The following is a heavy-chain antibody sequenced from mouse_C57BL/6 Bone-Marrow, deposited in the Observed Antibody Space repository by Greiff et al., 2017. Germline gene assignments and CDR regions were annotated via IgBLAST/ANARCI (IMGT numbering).Heavy chain of an antibody. D-gene: IGHD2-4*01. J-gene: IGHJ3*01. CDR1: GYTFTSYW. CDR3: AREGLGHYDYAWFAY. V-gene: IGHV1-59*01. Sequence: VQLQQPGAELVRPGTSVKLSCKASGYTFTSYWMHWVKQRPGQGLEWIGVIDPSDSYTNYNQKFKGNATLTVDTSSSTAYMQLSSLTSEDSAVYYCAREGLGHYDYAWFAYWGQGTLVTVSA. CDR2: IDPSDSYT.